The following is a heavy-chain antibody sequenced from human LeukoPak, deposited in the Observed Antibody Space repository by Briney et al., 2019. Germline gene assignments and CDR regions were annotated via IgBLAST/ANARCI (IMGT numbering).Heavy chain of an antibody. Sequence: SETLSLTCTVSGGSISSSSYYWGWIRQPPGKGLEWIGSIYYSGSTYYNPSLKSRVTISVDTSKNQFSLKLSSVTAADTAVYYCARRASETDFYSSSSTIMFNYYYYYMDVWGKGTTVTVSS. CDR3: ARRASETDFYSSSSTIMFNYYYYYMDV. CDR1: GGSISSSSYY. CDR2: IYYSGST. D-gene: IGHD6-6*01. J-gene: IGHJ6*03. V-gene: IGHV4-39*01.